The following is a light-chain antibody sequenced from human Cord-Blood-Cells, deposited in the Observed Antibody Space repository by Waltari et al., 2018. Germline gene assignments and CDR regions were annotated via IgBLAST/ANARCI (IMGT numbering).Light chain of an antibody. Sequence: DIQMTQSPSSLSASVGNRVTITCRASQRISSYLNWYQQKPGKAPKILIYAASSLQSGVPSRFSGSGSGTDFTLTISSLQPEDFATYYCQQSYSTPMYTFGQGTKLEIK. CDR2: AAS. CDR3: QQSYSTPMYT. CDR1: QRISSY. V-gene: IGKV1-39*01. J-gene: IGKJ2*01.